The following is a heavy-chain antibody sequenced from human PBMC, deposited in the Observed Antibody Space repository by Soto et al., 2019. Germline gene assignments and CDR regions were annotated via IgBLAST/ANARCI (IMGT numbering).Heavy chain of an antibody. CDR1: GGSISSGGYY. CDR3: ASFYWNYAVSYGMYF. Sequence: SETLSLTCTVSGGSISSGGYYWSWIRQHPGKGLEWIGYIYYSGSTYYNPSLKSRVTISVDTSKNQFSLKLSSVTAADTAVYYCASFYWNYAVSYGMYFSGQGTTVPVS. J-gene: IGHJ6*02. CDR2: IYYSGST. D-gene: IGHD1-7*01. V-gene: IGHV4-31*03.